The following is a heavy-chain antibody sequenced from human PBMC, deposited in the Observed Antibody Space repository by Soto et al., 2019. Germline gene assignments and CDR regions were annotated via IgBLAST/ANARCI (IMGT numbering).Heavy chain of an antibody. CDR2: ISGSGGST. D-gene: IGHD3-3*01. CDR3: AKCGSDSWSCYYYYYYDMDV. CDR1: GFTFSSYA. J-gene: IGHJ6*02. Sequence: GGSLRLSCAASGFTFSSYAMSWVRQAPGKGLEWVSAISGSGGSTYYADSVKGRFTISRDNSKNTLYLQMNSLRAEDTAVYYCAKCGSDSWSCYYYYYYDMDVWGQGTTVTVSS. V-gene: IGHV3-23*01.